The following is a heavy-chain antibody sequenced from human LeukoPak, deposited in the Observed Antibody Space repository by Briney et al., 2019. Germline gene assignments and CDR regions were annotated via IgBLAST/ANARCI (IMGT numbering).Heavy chain of an antibody. CDR2: IIPIFGTA. Sequence: SVKVSCKASGGTFSSYAISWVRQAPGQGLEWMGGIIPIFGTANYAQKFQGRVTITADESTSTAYMELSSLRSEDTAVYYCARVGCSSTSCYNDYYMDVWGKGATVTVSS. V-gene: IGHV1-69*13. D-gene: IGHD2-2*02. CDR1: GGTFSSYA. CDR3: ARVGCSSTSCYNDYYMDV. J-gene: IGHJ6*03.